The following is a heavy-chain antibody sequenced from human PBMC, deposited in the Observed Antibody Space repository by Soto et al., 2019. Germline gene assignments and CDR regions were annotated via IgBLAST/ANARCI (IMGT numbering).Heavy chain of an antibody. V-gene: IGHV1-46*01. Sequence: ASVKVSCKASGYTFTSYYMHWVRQAPGQGLEWMGIINPSGGSTSYAQKFQGRVTMTRDTSTSTVYMELSSLRSEDTAVYYCAKAVAGTVYFDYWGQGTLVTVSS. CDR3: AKAVAGTVYFDY. D-gene: IGHD6-19*01. CDR2: INPSGGST. J-gene: IGHJ4*02. CDR1: GYTFTSYY.